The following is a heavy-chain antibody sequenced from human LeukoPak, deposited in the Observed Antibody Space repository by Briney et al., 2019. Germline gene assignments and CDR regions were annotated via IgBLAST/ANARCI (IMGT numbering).Heavy chain of an antibody. D-gene: IGHD5-18*01. V-gene: IGHV1-8*01. CDR2: TNPSSRNR. CDR1: GYTFTDYE. Sequence: ASVTVSCKASGYTFTDYEINWVRQARGQGLEWMGWTNPSSRNRAYAPKFEGRVTMTTDTSTSTAYMELRSLTSEDTAVYYCARNPSRSDTYFDLWGQGTLVTVSS. CDR3: ARNPSRSDTYFDL. J-gene: IGHJ4*02.